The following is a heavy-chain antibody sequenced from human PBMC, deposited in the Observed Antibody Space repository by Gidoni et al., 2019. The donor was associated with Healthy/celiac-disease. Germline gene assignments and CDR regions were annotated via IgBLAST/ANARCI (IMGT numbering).Heavy chain of an antibody. Sequence: EVQLVESGGGLVQPGGSLRLSCAACGFTFSSDWMSWVRQAPGKGLEWVANIKQDGSEKYYVDSVKGRFTISRDNAKNSLYLQMNSLRAEDTAVYYCARGLYYYGSGPSWGQGTLVTVSS. CDR2: IKQDGSEK. J-gene: IGHJ4*02. CDR1: GFTFSSDW. D-gene: IGHD3-10*01. CDR3: ARGLYYYGSGPS. V-gene: IGHV3-7*03.